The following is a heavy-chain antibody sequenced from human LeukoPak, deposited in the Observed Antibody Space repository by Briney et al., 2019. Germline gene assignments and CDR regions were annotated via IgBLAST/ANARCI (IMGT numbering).Heavy chain of an antibody. CDR1: GYTFTGYY. CDR2: INPNSGGT. J-gene: IGHJ4*02. D-gene: IGHD6-19*01. CDR3: ARERGGIAVAGTLHFDY. V-gene: IGHV1-2*02. Sequence: GASVKVSCKASGYTFTGYYMHWVRQAPGQGLEWMGWINPNSGGTNYAQKFQGRVTMTRDTSIRTAYMEQSRLRSDDTDVYYCARERGGIAVAGTLHFDYWGQGTLVTVSS.